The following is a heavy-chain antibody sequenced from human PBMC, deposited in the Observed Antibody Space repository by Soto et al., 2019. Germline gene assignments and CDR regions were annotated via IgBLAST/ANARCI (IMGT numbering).Heavy chain of an antibody. CDR1: GYTFTSYA. CDR3: ARERIRVPLFDY. Sequence: ASVKVSCKASGYTFTSYAMHWVRQAPGQRLEWMGWINAGNGNTKYSQKFQGRVTITRDTSASTAYMELSSLRSEGTAVYYCARERIRVPLFDYWGQGTLVTVSS. J-gene: IGHJ4*02. CDR2: INAGNGNT. D-gene: IGHD1-1*01. V-gene: IGHV1-3*01.